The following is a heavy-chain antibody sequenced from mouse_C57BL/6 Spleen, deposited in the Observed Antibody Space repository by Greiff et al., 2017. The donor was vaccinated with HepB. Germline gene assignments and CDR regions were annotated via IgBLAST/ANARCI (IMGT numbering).Heavy chain of an antibody. D-gene: IGHD2-4*01. V-gene: IGHV1-74*01. CDR3: AIGNLYYDYDDAMDY. J-gene: IGHJ4*01. CDR1: GYTFTSYW. CDR2: IHPSDSDT. Sequence: LVESGAELVKPGASVKVSCKASGYTFTSYWMHWVKQRPGQGLEWIGRIHPSDSDTNYNQKFKGKATLTVDKSSSTAYMQLSSLTSEDSAVYYCAIGNLYYDYDDAMDYWGQGTSVTVSS.